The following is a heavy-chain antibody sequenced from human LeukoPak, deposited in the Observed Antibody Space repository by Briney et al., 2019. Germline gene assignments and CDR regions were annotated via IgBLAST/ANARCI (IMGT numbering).Heavy chain of an antibody. Sequence: GSLRLSFETSGFLFNNYAVNWVRPAPGKGLEGVSSIRGGGTTYYAHSVKGRFTISRDSSQNSLYLQMNSLRAEDAAVYFCARGWSSVSYYFQYGGQGTLVTVSS. CDR1: GFLFNNYA. CDR3: ARGWSSVSYYFQY. J-gene: IGHJ4*02. V-gene: IGHV3-23*01. CDR2: IRGGGTT. D-gene: IGHD6-13*01.